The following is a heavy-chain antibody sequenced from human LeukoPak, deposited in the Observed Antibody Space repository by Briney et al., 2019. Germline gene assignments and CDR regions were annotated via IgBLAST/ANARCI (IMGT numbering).Heavy chain of an antibody. J-gene: IGHJ4*02. V-gene: IGHV1-46*01. CDR2: INPSGGNT. CDR1: GYTFTSYY. Sequence: ASVKVSCKASGYTFTSYYIHWVRQAPGQGLEWMGIINPSGGNTNYAQKFQGRVTMTRDTSTSTVYMELSSLRSEDTALYYCARDAFLSGSLSPIDYWGQGTLVTVSS. D-gene: IGHD5-12*01. CDR3: ARDAFLSGSLSPIDY.